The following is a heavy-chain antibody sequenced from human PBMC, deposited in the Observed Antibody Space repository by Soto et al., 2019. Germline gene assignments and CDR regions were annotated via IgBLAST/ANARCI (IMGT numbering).Heavy chain of an antibody. D-gene: IGHD6-19*01. CDR3: ARGIAVAGTDYFDY. CDR2: ISAYNGNT. V-gene: IGHV1-18*01. CDR1: GYTFTSYG. J-gene: IGHJ4*02. Sequence: ASVKVSCKASGYTFTSYGISWVRQAPGQGLGWMGWISAYNGNTNYAQKLQGRVTMTTGTSTSTAYMELRSLRSDDTAVYYCARGIAVAGTDYFDYWGQGTLVTVSS.